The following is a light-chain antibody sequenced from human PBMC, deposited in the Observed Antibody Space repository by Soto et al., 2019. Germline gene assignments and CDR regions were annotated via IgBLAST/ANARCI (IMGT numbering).Light chain of an antibody. J-gene: IGKJ1*01. CDR1: QSLLHSDGKTY. CDR2: EVS. CDR3: MQGTHWPPEWT. Sequence: DIVLTQTPLFLSVTPGQPASISCRSTQSLLHSDGKTYFYWFLQKAGQPPQLLIYEVSNRFSGVADRLSGSGSGTDFTLKISRVEADDVGIYYCMQGTHWPPEWTFGQGTKVEIK. V-gene: IGKV2-29*03.